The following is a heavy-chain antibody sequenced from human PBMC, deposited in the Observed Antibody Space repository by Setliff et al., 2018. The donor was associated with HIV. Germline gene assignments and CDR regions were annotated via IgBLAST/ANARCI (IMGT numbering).Heavy chain of an antibody. CDR3: ARGGRKDLADN. J-gene: IGHJ4*02. Sequence: SETLSLTCSVSGASITRGGDFWSWIRQHPGKGLEWIGYIYYTGSTYYNPSLRSRVSISLDTSKNHFSLTLSSVTAADTALFYCARGGRKDLADNRGQGTLVTVSS. V-gene: IGHV4-31*03. D-gene: IGHD3-16*01. CDR2: IYYTGST. CDR1: GASITRGGDF.